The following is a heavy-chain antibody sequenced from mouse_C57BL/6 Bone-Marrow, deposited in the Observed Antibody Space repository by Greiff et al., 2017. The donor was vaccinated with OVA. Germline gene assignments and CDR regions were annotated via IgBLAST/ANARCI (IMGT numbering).Heavy chain of an antibody. V-gene: IGHV1-19*01. CDR1: GYTFTDYY. Sequence: VQLKESGPVLVKPGASVKMSCKASGYTFTDYYMNWVKQSHGKSLEWIGVINPYNGGTSYNQKFKGKATLTVDKSSSTAYMELNSLTSEDSAVYYCARLRWLPDYWGQGTTLTVSS. CDR3: ARLRWLPDY. CDR2: INPYNGGT. D-gene: IGHD2-3*01. J-gene: IGHJ2*01.